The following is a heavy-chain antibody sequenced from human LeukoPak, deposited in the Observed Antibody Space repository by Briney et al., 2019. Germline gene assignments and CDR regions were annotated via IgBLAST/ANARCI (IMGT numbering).Heavy chain of an antibody. CDR3: AKDVLRLNYGYFDL. CDR1: GFTLSNYA. J-gene: IGHJ2*01. V-gene: IGHV3-23*01. D-gene: IGHD3-16*01. CDR2: ISYSSGSI. Sequence: GGSLRLSCAASGFTLSNYAMSWVRQGPGKGPEWVAGISYSSGSIYYLDSVRGRFTISRDNSRNTVYLQMNSLRAEDTAVYYCAKDVLRLNYGYFDLWGRDTLVSVSS.